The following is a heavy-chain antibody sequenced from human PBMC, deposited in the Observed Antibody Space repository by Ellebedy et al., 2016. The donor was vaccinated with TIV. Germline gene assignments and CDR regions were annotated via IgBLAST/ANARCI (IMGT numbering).Heavy chain of an antibody. V-gene: IGHV3-23*01. J-gene: IGHJ4*02. CDR1: GFTFRSYA. CDR3: AKDGWGGGSGTPLPDFDY. D-gene: IGHD3-10*01. CDR2: ISGSGGST. Sequence: PGGSLRLSCAASGFTFRSYAMSWVRQAPGKGLEWVSAISGSGGSTYYADSVKGRFTISRDNSKNTRYLQMNSLRAEDTAVYYCAKDGWGGGSGTPLPDFDYWGQGTLVTVSS.